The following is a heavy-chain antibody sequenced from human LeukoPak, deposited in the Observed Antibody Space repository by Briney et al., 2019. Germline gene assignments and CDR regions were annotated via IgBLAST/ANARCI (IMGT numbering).Heavy chain of an antibody. CDR2: ITGGSTTI. V-gene: IGHV3-48*01. J-gene: IGHJ4*02. CDR3: ARDYSTVTTFFDY. CDR1: GFTFSSYE. Sequence: GGSLRLSCAASGFTFSSYEMNWVRQAPGKGLAWVSYITGGSTTIYYADSVKGRFTISRDNAKNSLYLQMNSLRAEDTAVHYCARDYSTVTTFFDYWGQGTLVTVSS. D-gene: IGHD4-17*01.